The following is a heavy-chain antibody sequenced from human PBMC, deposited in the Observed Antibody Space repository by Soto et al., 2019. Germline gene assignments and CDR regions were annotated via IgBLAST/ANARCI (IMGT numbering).Heavy chain of an antibody. Sequence: QVQLQESGPGLVKPSQTLFLTCTVSGGSISSTSYYWSWIRQPPGKGLEWIGYIYYSGNTYYNPSPKSRVTISVDTSKNQFSLKLNSVTAADTAVYYCARDRYYYDSSGYSRYFDYWGQGTLATVSS. CDR2: IYYSGNT. J-gene: IGHJ4*02. CDR1: GGSISSTSYY. D-gene: IGHD3-22*01. V-gene: IGHV4-30-4*01. CDR3: ARDRYYYDSSGYSRYFDY.